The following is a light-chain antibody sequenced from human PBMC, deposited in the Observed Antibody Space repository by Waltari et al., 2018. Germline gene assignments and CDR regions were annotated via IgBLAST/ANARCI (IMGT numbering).Light chain of an antibody. CDR1: QGINSY. CDR3: QQFKSYPWT. V-gene: IGKV1-9*01. CDR2: SAS. Sequence: DIQLTQSPSFLSASVGDRVTITCRASQGINSYIARYQQKPGKAPRRLIYSASTLESGVPSRFSRSGSVSEFPLTISSLQPEDFATYDCQQFKSYPWTFGQGVKVENK. J-gene: IGKJ1*01.